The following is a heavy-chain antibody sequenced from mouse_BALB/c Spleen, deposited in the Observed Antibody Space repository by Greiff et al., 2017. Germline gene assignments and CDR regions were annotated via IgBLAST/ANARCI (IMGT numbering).Heavy chain of an antibody. CDR3: ARAYYRYDQESYAMDY. J-gene: IGHJ4*01. V-gene: IGHV3-2*02. Sequence: EVKLLESGPGLVKPSQSLSLTCTVTGYSITSDYAWNWIRQFPGNKLEWMGYISYSGSTSYNPSLKSRISITRDTSKNQFFLQLNSVTTEDTATYYCARAYYRYDQESYAMDYWGQGTSVTVSS. D-gene: IGHD2-14*01. CDR1: GYSITSDYA. CDR2: ISYSGST.